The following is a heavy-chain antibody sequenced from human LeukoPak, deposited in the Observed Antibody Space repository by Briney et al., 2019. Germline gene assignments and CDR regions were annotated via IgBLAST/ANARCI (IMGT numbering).Heavy chain of an antibody. CDR1: GGSISSGDYY. Sequence: PSETLSLTCTVSGGSISSGDYYWSWIRQPPGKGLEWIGYIYYSGSTYYNPSLKSRVTISVDTSKNQFSLQLNFVTPEDTAVYYCARDGGNQWRGFDYWGQGTLVTVSS. V-gene: IGHV4-30-4*01. D-gene: IGHD6-19*01. CDR3: ARDGGNQWRGFDY. J-gene: IGHJ4*02. CDR2: IYYSGST.